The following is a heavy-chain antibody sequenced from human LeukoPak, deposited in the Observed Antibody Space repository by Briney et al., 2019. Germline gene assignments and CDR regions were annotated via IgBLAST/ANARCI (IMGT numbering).Heavy chain of an antibody. CDR2: IIPIFGTA. CDR3: ARDLGGYAFS. CDR1: GYTFTSYD. V-gene: IGHV1-69*06. J-gene: IGHJ4*02. Sequence: ASVKVSCKASGYTFTSYDINWVRQATGQGLEWRGGIIPIFGTANYAQKFQGRVTITADKSPSTACMELSSLRSEDTAVYYCARDLGGYAFSWGQGTLVTVSS. D-gene: IGHD5-12*01.